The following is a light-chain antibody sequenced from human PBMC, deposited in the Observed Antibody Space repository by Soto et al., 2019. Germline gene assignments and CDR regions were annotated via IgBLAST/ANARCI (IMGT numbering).Light chain of an antibody. J-gene: IGKJ4*01. Sequence: EIVLTQSPATLSLSPGERATLSCRASQSVSSYLAWYQQKPGQAPRLLIYDASNRATGIPARFSGSGSGTDFPITISSIEPEDFDVYYCKQRSKWQLTLGGGTKVEIK. CDR1: QSVSSY. V-gene: IGKV3-11*01. CDR2: DAS. CDR3: KQRSKWQLT.